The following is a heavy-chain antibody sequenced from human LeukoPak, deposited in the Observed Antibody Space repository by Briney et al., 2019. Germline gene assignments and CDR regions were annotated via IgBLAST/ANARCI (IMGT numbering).Heavy chain of an antibody. CDR3: ASDQVSGVFDY. CDR1: GFIFSDFY. Sequence: GGSPRLSCAGSGFIFSDFYMNSVRQAPRKGLEWLAYITPSGSYTAYGDSVKGRFVVSRDNTKDSVYLQMNSLRAEDTAMYFCASDQVSGVFDYWGQGARVTVSS. V-gene: IGHV3-11*05. J-gene: IGHJ4*02. CDR2: ITPSGSYT. D-gene: IGHD5/OR15-5a*01.